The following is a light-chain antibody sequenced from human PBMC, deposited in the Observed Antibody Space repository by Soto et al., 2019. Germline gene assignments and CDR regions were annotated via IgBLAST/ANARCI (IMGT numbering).Light chain of an antibody. V-gene: IGKV1-5*03. CDR3: QQYNSYPET. J-gene: IGKJ1*01. CDR1: QSISSW. CDR2: KAA. Sequence: DIQMTQAPSTLSASVGDRVTITCRASQSISSWLAWYQQKPGKAPNLLIYKAASLESGVPSRFSGSGSGTEFTLNISGLQPDDFATYYCQQYNSYPETFGQGTKVEIK.